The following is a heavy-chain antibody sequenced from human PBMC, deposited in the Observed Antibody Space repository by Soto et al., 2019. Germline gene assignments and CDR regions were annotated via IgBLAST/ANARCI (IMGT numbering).Heavy chain of an antibody. J-gene: IGHJ6*02. CDR2: IYYSGNT. CDR1: GRALAGGCSY. CDR3: ASSSLSVTAF. D-gene: IGHD2-2*01. V-gene: IGHV4-30-4*01. Sequence: TRSLTGPVEGRALAGGCSYWIWIRKPPGKGLEWIGNIYYSGNTYYNPSLKSRLIISIDTSKDQFSLKVGSVTAADTAVYYCASSSLSVTAFWGQGTTVTVSS.